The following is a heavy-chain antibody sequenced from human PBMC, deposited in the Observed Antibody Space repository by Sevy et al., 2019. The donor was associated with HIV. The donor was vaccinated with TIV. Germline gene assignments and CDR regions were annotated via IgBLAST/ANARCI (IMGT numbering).Heavy chain of an antibody. CDR3: ARATGSGWGPRGMDV. CDR1: GFTFSSYA. D-gene: IGHD6-19*01. CDR2: ISGSGGST. Sequence: GGSLRLSCAASGFTFSSYAMSWVRQAPGKGLEWDSAISGSGGSTYYADSVKGRFTISRDNSKNTVYLQMNGLRAEDTAVYYCARATGSGWGPRGMDVWGQGTTVTVSS. V-gene: IGHV3-23*01. J-gene: IGHJ6*02.